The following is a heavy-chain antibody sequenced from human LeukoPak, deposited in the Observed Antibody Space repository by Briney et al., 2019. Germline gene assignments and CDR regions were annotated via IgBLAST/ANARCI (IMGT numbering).Heavy chain of an antibody. D-gene: IGHD6-13*01. CDR2: ISSSGSTI. J-gene: IGHJ4*02. V-gene: IGHV3-48*03. Sequence: GGSLRLSCAASGVTFSSYEMNWVRQAPGKGLEWVAYISSSGSTIYYADSVKGRFTISRDNAKNSLYLQMNSLRAEDTAVYYCASTSWYSSSWYQVDYWGQGTLVTVSS. CDR1: GVTFSSYE. CDR3: ASTSWYSSSWYQVDY.